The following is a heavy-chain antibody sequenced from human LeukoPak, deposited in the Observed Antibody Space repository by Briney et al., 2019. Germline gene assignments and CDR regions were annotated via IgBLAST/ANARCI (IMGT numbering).Heavy chain of an antibody. CDR1: GFTVSNNY. V-gene: IGHV3-53*05. Sequence: PGGSLRLSCAASGFTVSNNYMSWVRQAPGKGLEWVSVIYSGGSTYYADSVKGRFTISRDNSKNTLYLQMNSLRSEDTAVYYCARVGIVFRGFHSVVRGGYWFDPWGQGTLVTVSS. CDR3: ARVGIVFRGFHSVVRGGYWFDP. CDR2: IYSGGST. J-gene: IGHJ5*02. D-gene: IGHD3-10*01.